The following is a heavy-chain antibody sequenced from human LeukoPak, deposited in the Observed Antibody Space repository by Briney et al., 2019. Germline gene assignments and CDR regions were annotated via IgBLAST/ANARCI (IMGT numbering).Heavy chain of an antibody. V-gene: IGHV1-18*01. D-gene: IGHD5-18*01. CDR3: ARDVPNRLIQYHYYYGMDV. CDR1: GYTFTSYG. CDR2: ISAYNGNT. Sequence: ASVKVSCKASGYTFTSYGISWVRQAPGQGLEWMGWISAYNGNTNYAQKLQGRVTMTTDTSTSTAYMELRSLRSDDTAVYHCARDVPNRLIQYHYYYGMDVWGQGTTVTVSS. J-gene: IGHJ6*02.